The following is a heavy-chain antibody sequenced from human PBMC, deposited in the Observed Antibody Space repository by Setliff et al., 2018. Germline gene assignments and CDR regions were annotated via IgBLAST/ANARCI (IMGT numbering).Heavy chain of an antibody. Sequence: ASVKVSCKASGYTLSKYYMHWVRQAPGQGLEWMGIINPSGGLTKYAQKFQGRVTMTSDTSTNTVYLEVSSLRSEDTAVYYCARATRDSDGWYYEYSWFDPWGQGTLVTVSS. J-gene: IGHJ5*02. D-gene: IGHD6-19*01. CDR1: GYTLSKYY. V-gene: IGHV1-46*01. CDR2: INPSGGLT. CDR3: ARATRDSDGWYYEYSWFDP.